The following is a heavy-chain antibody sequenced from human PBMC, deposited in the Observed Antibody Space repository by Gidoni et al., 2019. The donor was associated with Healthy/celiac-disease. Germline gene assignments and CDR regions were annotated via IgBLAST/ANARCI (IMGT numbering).Heavy chain of an antibody. J-gene: IGHJ5*02. Sequence: QVQLQESGPGLVKPSETLSLTCTVSGGSVSSGSYYWSWIRQPPGKGLEWIGYIYYSGSTNYNPSLKSRVTISVDTSKNQFSLKLSSVTAADTAVYYCARTYYDILTGYSQNVNWFDPWGQGTLVTVSS. CDR2: IYYSGST. D-gene: IGHD3-9*01. CDR3: ARTYYDILTGYSQNVNWFDP. CDR1: GGSVSSGSYY. V-gene: IGHV4-61*01.